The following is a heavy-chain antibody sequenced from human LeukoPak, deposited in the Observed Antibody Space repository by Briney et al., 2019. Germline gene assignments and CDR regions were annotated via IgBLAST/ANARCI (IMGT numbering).Heavy chain of an antibody. V-gene: IGHV4-30-2*01. CDR3: ASARTGYAFDI. CDR2: IYHSGST. D-gene: IGHD3-10*01. J-gene: IGHJ3*02. Sequence: SETLSLTCTASGGSISSGGYYWSWIRQPPGKGLEWIGYIYHSGSTYYNPSLKSRVTISVDRSKNQFSLKLSSVTAADTAVYYCASARTGYAFDIWGQGTMVTVSS. CDR1: GGSISSGGYY.